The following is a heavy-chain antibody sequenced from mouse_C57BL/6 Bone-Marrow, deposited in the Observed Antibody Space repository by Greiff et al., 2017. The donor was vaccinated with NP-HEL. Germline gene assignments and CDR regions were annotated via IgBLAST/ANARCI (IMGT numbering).Heavy chain of an antibody. CDR1: GYTFSQST. Sequence: VHLHQSGAELVKPGASVKLSCTASGYTFSQSTIHWVMQRSGQGLEWSGWFYGGGGSIKYNEILKDKSTLTADKSSSTAYMELSRLTSEDSAVYFCARHGYGYGDDWGQGTTLTVSS. J-gene: IGHJ2*01. V-gene: IGHV1-62-2*01. D-gene: IGHD2-2*01. CDR2: FYGGGGSI. CDR3: ARHGYGYGDD.